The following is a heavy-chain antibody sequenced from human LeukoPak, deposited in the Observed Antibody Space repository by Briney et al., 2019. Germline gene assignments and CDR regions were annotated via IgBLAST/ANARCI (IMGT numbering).Heavy chain of an antibody. D-gene: IGHD5/OR15-5a*01. CDR2: INHSGST. J-gene: IGHJ6*03. Sequence: SETLSLTCAVYGGSFSGYYWSWIRQPPGKGLEWIGEINHSGSTNYNPSLKSRVIISVDTSKNQFSLKLSSVTAADTAVYYCAKDGPEMSTGWYMDVWGKGTTVTISS. V-gene: IGHV4-34*01. CDR3: AKDGPEMSTGWYMDV. CDR1: GGSFSGYY.